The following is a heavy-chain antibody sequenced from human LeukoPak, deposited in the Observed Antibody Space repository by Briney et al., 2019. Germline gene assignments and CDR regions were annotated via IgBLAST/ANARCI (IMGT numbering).Heavy chain of an antibody. J-gene: IGHJ4*02. CDR3: SLDYFDS. CDR2: IKRKKDGGTI. CDR1: GFAFSSYW. Sequence: GGSLRLSCAASGFAFSSYWMSWVRQAPGKGLEWVGRIKRKKDGGTIDYAAPVKGRFTISRDDSKNTLYLQMDSLKSEDTAVYYCSLDYFDSWGQGTLVTVSS. V-gene: IGHV3-15*01.